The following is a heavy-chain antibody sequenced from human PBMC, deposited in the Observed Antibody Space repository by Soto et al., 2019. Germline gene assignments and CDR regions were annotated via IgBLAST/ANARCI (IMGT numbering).Heavy chain of an antibody. CDR3: ARGPYSSGWYRDAVSFDY. J-gene: IGHJ4*02. V-gene: IGHV1-18*01. CDR1: GYTFTSYG. D-gene: IGHD6-19*01. Sequence: QVQLVQSGAEVKKPGASVKVSCKASGYTFTSYGISWVRQAPGQGREWMGWISDYNGNTNYAQKLQGRVTMTTDTSTSTAYMELRSLRSDDTAVYYCARGPYSSGWYRDAVSFDYWGQGTLVTVSS. CDR2: ISDYNGNT.